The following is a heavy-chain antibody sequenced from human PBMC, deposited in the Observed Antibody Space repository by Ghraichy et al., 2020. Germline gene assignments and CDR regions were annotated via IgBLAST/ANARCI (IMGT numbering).Heavy chain of an antibody. Sequence: SETLSLTCTVSGSSISDYYWAWIRQPPGKALEWIGYIYSSGNSNYNPSHRRRATISVETSKNQFSLKLTSVTASDTAVYYCARGLVGEPLRHWGQGALVIVSS. CDR2: IYSSGNS. CDR3: ARGLVGEPLRH. V-gene: IGHV4-59*01. J-gene: IGHJ4*02. CDR1: GSSISDYY. D-gene: IGHD3-10*01.